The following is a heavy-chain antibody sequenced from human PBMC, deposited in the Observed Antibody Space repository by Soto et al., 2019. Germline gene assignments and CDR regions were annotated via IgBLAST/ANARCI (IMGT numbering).Heavy chain of an antibody. D-gene: IGHD4-17*01. CDR2: INTNGTST. CDR1: GGNFNTDS. Sequence: QPGESLRLSCVAYGGNFNTDSRHWVRQPPGEGLVWIARINTNGTSTNYADSVRGGSTFSRAKAKNTMYLQMNSMRADATAVYYCVRGPGDYVYFGFDVWGQGTLVTVSS. CDR3: VRGPGDYVYFGFDV. V-gene: IGHV3-74*01. J-gene: IGHJ3*01.